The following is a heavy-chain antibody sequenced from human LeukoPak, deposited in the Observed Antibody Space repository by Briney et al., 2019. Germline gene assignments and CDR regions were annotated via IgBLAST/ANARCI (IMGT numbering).Heavy chain of an antibody. J-gene: IGHJ4*02. CDR3: ARDGGDCSGGSCYSKPFDY. V-gene: IGHV1-69*05. Sequence: SVKVSCXASGGTFSSYAISWVRQAPGQGLEWMGGIIPIFGTANYAQKFQGRVTITTDESTSTAYMELSSLRSEDTAVYYCARDGGDCSGGSCYSKPFDYWGQGTLVTVSS. CDR2: IIPIFGTA. D-gene: IGHD2-15*01. CDR1: GGTFSSYA.